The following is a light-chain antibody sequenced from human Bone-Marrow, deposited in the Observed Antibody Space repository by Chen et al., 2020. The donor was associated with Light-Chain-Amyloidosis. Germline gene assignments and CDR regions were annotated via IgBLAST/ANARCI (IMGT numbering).Light chain of an antibody. J-gene: IGLJ2*01. Sequence: SYALTQPPSVSGSPGQTARITCSGDDLPTKYAYWYQQKPGQAPVLVIHRDTERPSGISARFSGSSSGTTATLTISGVQAEDEADYHCQSADSSGTYEVIFGGGTKLTVL. CDR3: QSADSSGTYEVI. V-gene: IGLV3-25*03. CDR1: DLPTKY. CDR2: RDT.